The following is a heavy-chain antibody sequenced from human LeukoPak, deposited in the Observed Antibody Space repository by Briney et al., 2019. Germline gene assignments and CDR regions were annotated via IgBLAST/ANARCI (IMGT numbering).Heavy chain of an antibody. CDR1: GFTFSSYA. D-gene: IGHD1-26*01. Sequence: GGSLRLSCAASGFTFSSYAMSWVRQAPGKGLEWVSSISWNGGSIGYADSVKGRFTISRDNAKNSLYLQMNSLRAEDTALYYCAKGRGSGSYHGSYYFDYWGQGTLVTVSS. V-gene: IGHV3-9*01. CDR3: AKGRGSGSYHGSYYFDY. CDR2: ISWNGGSI. J-gene: IGHJ4*02.